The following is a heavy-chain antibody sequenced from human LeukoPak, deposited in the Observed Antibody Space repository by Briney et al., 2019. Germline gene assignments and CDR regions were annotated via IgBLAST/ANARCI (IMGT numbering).Heavy chain of an antibody. V-gene: IGHV1-69*13. J-gene: IGHJ2*01. CDR1: GGTFSTSA. D-gene: IGHD3-10*01. CDR2: IVPIFATA. Sequence: ASVKVSCKASGGTFSTSAISWVRQAPGQGLEWMGGIVPIFATANYAQKFQGRVTITADEPTSTAYMDLSSLRSEDTALYYCATNLWSRGGDYWYFDLWGRGTLVTVSS. CDR3: ATNLWSRGGDYWYFDL.